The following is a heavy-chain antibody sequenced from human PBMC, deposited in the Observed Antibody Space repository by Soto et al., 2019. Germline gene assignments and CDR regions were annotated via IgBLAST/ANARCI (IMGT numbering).Heavy chain of an antibody. D-gene: IGHD3-16*01. Sequence: PGWSLGLSCAASGFSFCSYAMHWVRKETGKGLEWVAVISYDGSNKYYADSVKGRFTISRDNSKNTLYLQMNSLRAEDTAVYYCARTGSNLGGNYGMDVWGQGTTVTVSS. CDR3: ARTGSNLGGNYGMDV. V-gene: IGHV3-30-3*01. CDR1: GFSFCSYA. J-gene: IGHJ6*02. CDR2: ISYDGSNK.